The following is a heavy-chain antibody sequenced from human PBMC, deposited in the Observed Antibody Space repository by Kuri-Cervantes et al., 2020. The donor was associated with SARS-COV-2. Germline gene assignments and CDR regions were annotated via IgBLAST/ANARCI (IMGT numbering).Heavy chain of an antibody. J-gene: IGHJ4*02. CDR2: INHSGST. Sequence: ESLKISCAVYGGSFSGYYWSWMRQPPGKGLEWIGEINHSGSTNYNPSLKSRVTISVDTSKNQFSLKLSSVTAADTAVYYCARVPRVQLWSTLLWFDYWGQGTLVTVSS. V-gene: IGHV4-34*01. CDR1: GGSFSGYY. CDR3: ARVPRVQLWSTLLWFDY. D-gene: IGHD5-18*01.